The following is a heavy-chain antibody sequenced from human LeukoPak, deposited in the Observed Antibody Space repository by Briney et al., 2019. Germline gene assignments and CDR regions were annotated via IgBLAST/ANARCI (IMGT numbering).Heavy chain of an antibody. CDR3: ARHSDYYDSSYGY. CDR1: GYSFTKFW. Sequence: KGGESLKISCKGSGYSFTKFWIGWVRQMPGKGLEWMGIIYPGDSDTRYSPSFQGQVTISADKSISTAYLQWSSLKASDTAMYYCARHSDYYDSSYGYWGQGTLVTVSS. CDR2: IYPGDSDT. J-gene: IGHJ4*02. V-gene: IGHV5-51*01. D-gene: IGHD3-22*01.